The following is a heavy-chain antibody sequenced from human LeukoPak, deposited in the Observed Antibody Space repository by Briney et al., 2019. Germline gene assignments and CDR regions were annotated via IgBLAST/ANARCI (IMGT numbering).Heavy chain of an antibody. J-gene: IGHJ6*03. D-gene: IGHD7-27*01. CDR1: GYTLTELS. V-gene: IGHV1-24*01. CDR3: ATRINWGDHYYYYMDV. CDR2: FDPEDGET. Sequence: ASVKVSCKVSGYTLTELSMHWVRQAPGKGLEWMGGFDPEDGETIYAQKFQGRVTMTEDTSTDTAYMELSSLRSEDTAVYYCATRINWGDHYYYYMDVWGKGTTVTVSS.